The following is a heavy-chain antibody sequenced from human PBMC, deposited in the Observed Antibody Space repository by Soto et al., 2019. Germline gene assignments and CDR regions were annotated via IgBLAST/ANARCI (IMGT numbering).Heavy chain of an antibody. Sequence: VASVKVSCKASGYTFTSYDINWVRQATGQGLEWMGWMNPNSGNTGYAQKFQGRVTMTRNTSISTAYMELSSLRSEDTAVYYCARSGGGYSYGYIAYYYGMDVWGQGTTVTVSS. CDR2: MNPNSGNT. CDR3: ARSGGGYSYGYIAYYYGMDV. V-gene: IGHV1-8*01. J-gene: IGHJ6*02. D-gene: IGHD5-18*01. CDR1: GYTFTSYD.